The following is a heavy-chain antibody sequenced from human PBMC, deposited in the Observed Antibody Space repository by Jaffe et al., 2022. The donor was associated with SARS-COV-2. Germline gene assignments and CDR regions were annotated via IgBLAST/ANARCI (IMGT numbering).Heavy chain of an antibody. CDR2: TIPVFGTT. CDR1: GGTFSSHA. CDR3: ARGSGAIGVSGTTYYFSYMDV. Sequence: QVQLVQSGSEVKRPGSSVKVSCTASGGTFSSHAINWVRQAPGQGLEWMGGTIPVFGTTKYAQKFQGRVTITADGSTTTAYLELSGLSSDDSAVYYCARGSGAIGVSGTTYYFSYMDVWGKGTTVTVSS. J-gene: IGHJ6*03. D-gene: IGHD3-10*01. V-gene: IGHV1-69*01.